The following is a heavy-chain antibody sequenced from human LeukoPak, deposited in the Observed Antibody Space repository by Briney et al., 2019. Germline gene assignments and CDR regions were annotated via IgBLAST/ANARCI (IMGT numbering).Heavy chain of an antibody. CDR1: GFIFSNYA. V-gene: IGHV3-48*04. J-gene: IGHJ4*02. CDR3: ARDCSSTSCLLGGRDY. D-gene: IGHD2-2*01. Sequence: GGSLRLSCAASGFIFSNYAMHWVRQAPGKGLEGISYISSSGGNIRYADSVKGRFTISRDNAKNSLYLQMNSLRAEDTAVYYCARDCSSTSCLLGGRDYWGQGTLVTVSS. CDR2: ISSSGGNI.